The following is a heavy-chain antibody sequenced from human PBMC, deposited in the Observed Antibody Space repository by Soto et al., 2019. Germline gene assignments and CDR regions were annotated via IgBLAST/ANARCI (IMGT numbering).Heavy chain of an antibody. CDR1: GFTFDDYA. V-gene: IGHV3-9*01. CDR2: IRWNSGSI. J-gene: IGHJ1*01. D-gene: IGHD6-13*01. Sequence: EVQLVESGGGLVQPGRSLRLACAASGFTFDDYAMHWVRQVAGKGLEWVSGIRWNSGSIGYGDSVKVRFANSRDNAKNSLHMQMNSVSADDTSFYYCVKDESINWYSGHFRHWGQGTLVTVS. CDR3: VKDESINWYSGHFRH.